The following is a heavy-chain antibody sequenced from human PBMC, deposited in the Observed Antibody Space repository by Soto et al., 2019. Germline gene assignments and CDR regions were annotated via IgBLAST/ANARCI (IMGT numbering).Heavy chain of an antibody. CDR1: GITVTNCF. CDR2: ISSAGGT. V-gene: IGHV3-66*01. Sequence: EVQLVESGGGLVQPGVSLRLSCAASGITVTNCFMTWVRQAPGKGLEWVSVISSAGGTYYADSVKGRFTISRDSYRHTLYLQMNTLRAADTAVYYCARDEIGGAYDFWDGGQGTLVTVSS. CDR3: ARDEIGGAYDFWD. D-gene: IGHD3-3*01. J-gene: IGHJ4*02.